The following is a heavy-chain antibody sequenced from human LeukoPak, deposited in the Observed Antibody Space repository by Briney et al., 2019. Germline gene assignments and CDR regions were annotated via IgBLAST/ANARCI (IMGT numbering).Heavy chain of an antibody. D-gene: IGHD1-26*01. CDR2: IYYTGRT. V-gene: IGHV4-59*08. CDR1: GGSINSYY. CDR3: ARHGGTGSYEGYFNY. Sequence: SETLSLTCTVSGGSINSYYWSWIRQPPGKGLEWFGFIYYTGRTTYNPSLESRVTISVDTSKNQFSLRLTSVTAADTAVYYCARHGGTGSYEGYFNYWGRGTLVTVSS. J-gene: IGHJ4*02.